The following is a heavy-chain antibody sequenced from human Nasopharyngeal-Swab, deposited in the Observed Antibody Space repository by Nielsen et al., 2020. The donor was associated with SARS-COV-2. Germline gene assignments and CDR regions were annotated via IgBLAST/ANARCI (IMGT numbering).Heavy chain of an antibody. Sequence: WIRQPPGKALEWLAHIFSNDEESYSTSLKNRLTISKDTSKSQVVLTMTNMDPVDTATYYCARIWGYYYGSGSYYYFDYWGQGTLVTVSS. J-gene: IGHJ4*02. D-gene: IGHD3-10*01. CDR3: ARIWGYYYGSGSYYYFDY. CDR2: IFSNDEE. V-gene: IGHV2-26*01.